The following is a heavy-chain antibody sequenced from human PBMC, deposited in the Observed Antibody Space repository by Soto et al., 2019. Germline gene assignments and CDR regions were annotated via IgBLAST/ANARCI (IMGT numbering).Heavy chain of an antibody. D-gene: IGHD4-17*01. CDR2: INPSGGST. J-gene: IGHJ6*02. CDR3: ARDDGERGYYYGMDV. Sequence: VSVKVSCKASGYTFTSYYMHLVRQAPGQGLEWMGIINPSGGSTSYAQKFRGRVTMTRDTSTSTVYMELSSLRSEDTAVYYCARDDGERGYYYGMDVWGQGTTVTVSS. V-gene: IGHV1-46*01. CDR1: GYTFTSYY.